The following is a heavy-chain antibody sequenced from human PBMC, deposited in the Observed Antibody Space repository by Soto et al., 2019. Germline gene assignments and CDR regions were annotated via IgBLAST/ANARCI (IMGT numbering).Heavy chain of an antibody. CDR2: MNPKRGNT. D-gene: IGHD2-8*01. Sequence: ASVKVSCKASGYTLTNYDLNWVRQASGQGLEWMGWMNPKRGNTGYAQKFQDRVTMTRNTSIGTAYMDLRGLGSDDTAVYYCARVMSNGHSDLWGQGTLVTVSS. V-gene: IGHV1-8*01. CDR1: GYTLTNYD. CDR3: ARVMSNGHSDL. J-gene: IGHJ5*02.